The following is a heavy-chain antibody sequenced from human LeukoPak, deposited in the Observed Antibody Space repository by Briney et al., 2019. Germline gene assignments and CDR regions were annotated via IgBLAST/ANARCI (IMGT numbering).Heavy chain of an antibody. Sequence: ASVKVSCKASGYTFTSYDINWVRQATGQGLEWMGWISAYNGNTNYAQKLQGRVTMTTDTSTSTAYMELRSLRSDDTAVYYCARADSPGASFHYWGQGTLVTVSS. J-gene: IGHJ4*02. V-gene: IGHV1-18*01. D-gene: IGHD1-26*01. CDR3: ARADSPGASFHY. CDR1: GYTFTSYD. CDR2: ISAYNGNT.